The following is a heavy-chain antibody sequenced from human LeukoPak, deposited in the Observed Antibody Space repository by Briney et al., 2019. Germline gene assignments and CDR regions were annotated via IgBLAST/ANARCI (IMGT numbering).Heavy chain of an antibody. CDR2: INPNSGGT. Sequence: ASVKVSCKASGYTFTGYYMHWVRQAPGQGLEWMGRINPNSGGTNYAQKFQGRVTMTRDTSISTAYMELSRLRSDDTAVYYCARERYKKYYYDSSGYYVLFYWGQGTLVTVSS. CDR3: ARERYKKYYYDSSGYYVLFY. J-gene: IGHJ4*02. D-gene: IGHD3-22*01. CDR1: GYTFTGYY. V-gene: IGHV1-2*06.